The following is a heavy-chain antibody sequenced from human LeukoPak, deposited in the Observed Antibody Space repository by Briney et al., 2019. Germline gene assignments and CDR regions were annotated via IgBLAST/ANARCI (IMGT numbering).Heavy chain of an antibody. CDR1: GGTFTSYA. J-gene: IGHJ5*02. D-gene: IGHD6-19*01. CDR2: IIPIFGTA. V-gene: IGHV1-69*05. CDR3: ARCIAVAGTANWFDP. Sequence: ASVKASCKASGGTFTSYAISWVRQAPGQGLEWMGEIIPIFGTANYAQKFQGRVTITTGESTSTAYMELSSLRSEDTAVYYCARCIAVAGTANWFDPWGQGTLVTVSS.